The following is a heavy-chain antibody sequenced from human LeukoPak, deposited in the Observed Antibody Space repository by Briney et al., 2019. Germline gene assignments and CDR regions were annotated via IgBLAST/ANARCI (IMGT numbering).Heavy chain of an antibody. CDR2: ISGSGGST. J-gene: IGHJ4*02. CDR1: GFTFSSYA. Sequence: GGSLRLSCAASGFTFSSYAMSWVRQAPGKGLKWVSAISGSGGSTYYADSVKGRFTISRDNSKNTLYLQMNSLRAEDTAVYYCAKDLLYSGSFDYWGQGTLVTVSS. V-gene: IGHV3-23*01. CDR3: AKDLLYSGSFDY. D-gene: IGHD1-26*01.